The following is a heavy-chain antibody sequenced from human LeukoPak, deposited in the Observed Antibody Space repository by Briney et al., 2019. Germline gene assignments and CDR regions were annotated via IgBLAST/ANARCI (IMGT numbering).Heavy chain of an antibody. Sequence: GRSLRLSCAASGFTFSSYGMHWVRQAPGKGLEWVAFISYDGSNNYYADSVKGRFTISRDNSKNTLFLQMSSPRAEDTALYYCAKTLATGGGSYNMDVWGQGTTVTVS. CDR2: ISYDGSNN. CDR1: GFTFSSYG. D-gene: IGHD2-8*02. CDR3: AKTLATGGGSYNMDV. V-gene: IGHV3-30*18. J-gene: IGHJ6*02.